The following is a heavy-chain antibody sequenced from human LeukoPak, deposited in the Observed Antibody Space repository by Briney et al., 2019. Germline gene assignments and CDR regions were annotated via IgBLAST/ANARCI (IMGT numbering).Heavy chain of an antibody. CDR2: ISAYNGNT. CDR3: ARAEVDTAMVHFDY. CDR1: GYTFTSYG. J-gene: IGHJ4*02. Sequence: ASVKVSCKASGYTFTSYGISWVRQAPGQGLEWMGWISAYNGNTNYAQKLQGRVTMTTDTSTSTAYMEPRSLRSDDTAVYYCARAEVDTAMVHFDYWGQGTLVTVSS. V-gene: IGHV1-18*01. D-gene: IGHD5-18*01.